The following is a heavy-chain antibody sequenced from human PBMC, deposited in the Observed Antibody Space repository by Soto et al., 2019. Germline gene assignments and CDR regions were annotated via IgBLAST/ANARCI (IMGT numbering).Heavy chain of an antibody. D-gene: IGHD2-2*02. CDR2: INHSGST. V-gene: IGHV4-34*01. CDR1: GGSFRGYY. Sequence: PSETLSLTCAVYGGSFRGYYWSGIRQPPGKGLEWIGEINHSGSTNYNPSLKSRVTISVDTSKNQFSLKLSSVTAADTAVYYCARALGYCSSTSCYTYPNYYYYYGMDVWGQGTTVTVSS. J-gene: IGHJ6*02. CDR3: ARALGYCSSTSCYTYPNYYYYYGMDV.